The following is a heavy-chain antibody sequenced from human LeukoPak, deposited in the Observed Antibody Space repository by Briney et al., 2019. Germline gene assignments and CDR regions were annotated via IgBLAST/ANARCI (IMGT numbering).Heavy chain of an antibody. V-gene: IGHV3-23*01. CDR2: ISGSGGST. D-gene: IGHD6-13*01. CDR1: GFTFSSYG. CDR3: ARARGGYSSSWLDY. J-gene: IGHJ4*02. Sequence: PGGSLRLSCAASGFTFSSYGMHWVRQAPGKGLEWVSAISGSGGSTYYADSVKGRFTISRDNSKNTLYLQMNSLRAEDTAIYYCARARGGYSSSWLDYWGQGTLVTVSS.